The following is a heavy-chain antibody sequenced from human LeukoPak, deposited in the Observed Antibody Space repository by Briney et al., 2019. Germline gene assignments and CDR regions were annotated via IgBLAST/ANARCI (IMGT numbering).Heavy chain of an antibody. D-gene: IGHD3-9*01. J-gene: IGHJ3*02. V-gene: IGHV3-48*03. CDR3: ARAILNYDILTGYYNDAFDI. CDR1: GFTFSSYE. CDR2: SSSSGSTI. Sequence: GGSLTLSCAASGFTFSSYEMNWVRQAPGKGLEWVSYSSSSGSTIYYADSVKGRFTISRDNAKNSLYLQMNSLRAEDTAVYYCARAILNYDILTGYYNDAFDIWGQGTMVTVSS.